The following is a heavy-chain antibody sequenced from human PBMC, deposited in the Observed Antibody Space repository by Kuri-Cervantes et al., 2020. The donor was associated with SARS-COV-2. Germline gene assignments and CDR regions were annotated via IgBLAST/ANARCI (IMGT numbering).Heavy chain of an antibody. D-gene: IGHD6-19*01. CDR2: ISYDGSNK. CDR1: GFTFSSYA. V-gene: IGHV3-30-3*01. Sequence: GESLKISCAASGFTFSSYAMHWVRQAPGKGLEWVAVISYDGSNKYYADSVKGRFTISRDNSKNTLYLQMNSLRAEDTAVYYCAKGIAVATGYFDYWGQGTLVTVSS. CDR3: AKGIAVATGYFDY. J-gene: IGHJ4*02.